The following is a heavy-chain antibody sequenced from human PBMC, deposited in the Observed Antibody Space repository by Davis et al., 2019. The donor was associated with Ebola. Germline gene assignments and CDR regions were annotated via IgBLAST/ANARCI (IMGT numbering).Heavy chain of an antibody. CDR1: GFTFSSYA. CDR3: AKSSSSWYDSGDY. J-gene: IGHJ4*02. D-gene: IGHD6-13*01. Sequence: GESLKISCAASGFTFSSYAMSWVRQAPGKGLEWVSAISGSGGSTYYADSVKGRFTISRDNSKNTRYLQMNSLRAEDTAVYYCAKSSSSWYDSGDYWGQGTLVTVSS. CDR2: ISGSGGST. V-gene: IGHV3-23*01.